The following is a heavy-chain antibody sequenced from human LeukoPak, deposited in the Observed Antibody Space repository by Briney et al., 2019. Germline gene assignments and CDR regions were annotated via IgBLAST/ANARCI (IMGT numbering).Heavy chain of an antibody. CDR3: ASGYSYGRGLL. D-gene: IGHD5-18*01. CDR2: IKQDGSEK. CDR1: GFTFSSYW. J-gene: IGHJ4*02. Sequence: GGSLRLSCAASGFTFSSYWMSWVRQAPGKGLEWVANIKQDGSEKYYVDSVKGRFTISRDNAKNSLYLQMNRLRAEETAVYYCASGYSYGRGLLWGQGTMVTVSS. V-gene: IGHV3-7*01.